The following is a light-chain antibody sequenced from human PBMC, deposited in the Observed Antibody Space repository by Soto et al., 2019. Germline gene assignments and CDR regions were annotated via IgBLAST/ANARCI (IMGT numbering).Light chain of an antibody. V-gene: IGKV1-5*01. CDR3: QHYNRYPYT. J-gene: IGKJ2*01. Sequence: DIQMTQSPSTLSAPVGDRVTITCRASQGISTWLAWYQQKPGKAPKFLISGASTLQSGVPSRFSASGSGTEFTLTISSLQSDDFATYYCQHYNRYPYTFGQGTKVDIK. CDR1: QGISTW. CDR2: GAS.